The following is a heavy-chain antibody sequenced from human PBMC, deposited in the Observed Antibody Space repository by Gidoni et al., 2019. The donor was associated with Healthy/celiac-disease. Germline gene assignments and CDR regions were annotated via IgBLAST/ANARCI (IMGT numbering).Heavy chain of an antibody. V-gene: IGHV3-9*01. D-gene: IGHD3-10*01. Sequence: EVQLVESGGGLVQPGRSLRLSCAASGFTFDDYAMHWVRQAPGKGLEWVSGISWNSGSIGYADSVKGRFTISRDNAKNSLYLQMNSLRAEDTALYYCAKDKAMVRTGNFDYWGQGTLVTVSS. CDR2: ISWNSGSI. J-gene: IGHJ4*02. CDR3: AKDKAMVRTGNFDY. CDR1: GFTFDDYA.